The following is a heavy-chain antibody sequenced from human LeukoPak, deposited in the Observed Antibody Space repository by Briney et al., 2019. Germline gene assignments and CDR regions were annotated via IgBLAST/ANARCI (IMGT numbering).Heavy chain of an antibody. V-gene: IGHV4-39*07. Sequence: PSETLSLTCTVSGGSISSSSYYWGWIRQPPGKGLEWIGSIYHSGSTYYNPSLKSRVTISVDTSKNQFSLKLSSVTAADTAVYYCASQAGHYGSGSSYLSWDYYYYMDVWGKGTTVTVSS. CDR3: ASQAGHYGSGSSYLSWDYYYYMDV. CDR2: IYHSGST. J-gene: IGHJ6*03. D-gene: IGHD3-10*01. CDR1: GGSISSSSYY.